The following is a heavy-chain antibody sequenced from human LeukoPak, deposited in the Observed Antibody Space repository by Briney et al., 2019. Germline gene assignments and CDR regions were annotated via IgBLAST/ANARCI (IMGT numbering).Heavy chain of an antibody. D-gene: IGHD1-26*01. CDR2: MYYSGST. Sequence: SETLSLTCTVSGGSISSYYWSWIRQPPGKGLEWIGYMYYSGSTNYNPSLKSRVTISVDMSKNQVSLKLSSVTAADTAVYYCAREYSGSPGAFDIWGQGTMVTVSS. J-gene: IGHJ3*02. V-gene: IGHV4-59*01. CDR1: GGSISSYY. CDR3: AREYSGSPGAFDI.